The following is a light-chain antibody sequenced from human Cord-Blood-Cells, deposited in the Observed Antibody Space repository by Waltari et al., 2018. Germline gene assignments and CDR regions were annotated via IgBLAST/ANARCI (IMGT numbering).Light chain of an antibody. CDR2: SNN. CDR1: SSTIGSNT. J-gene: IGLJ3*02. CDR3: AACDDSLNGPV. V-gene: IGLV1-44*01. Sequence: QSVLTQPPSASGTPGQRVTISCSGSSSTIGSNTVNWYQQLPGTAPKLLIYSNNQRPSGVPDRFSGSKSGTSASLAISGLQSEDEADYYCAACDDSLNGPVFGGGTKLTVL.